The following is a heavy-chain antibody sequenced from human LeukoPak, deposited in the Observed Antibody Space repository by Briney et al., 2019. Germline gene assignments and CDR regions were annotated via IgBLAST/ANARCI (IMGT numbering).Heavy chain of an antibody. CDR2: INPNSGGT. D-gene: IGHD2-2*01. J-gene: IGHJ4*02. V-gene: IGHV1-2*02. CDR1: GYTFTVYY. CDR3: AREGLNNIVIVPAASYPLDY. Sequence: ASVTVSFKASGYTFTVYYMHWVRQAPGQGLEWMGWINPNSGGTNYSQKFQGRVTMTRDTSISTDYMELSRLRSNDTAVYYCAREGLNNIVIVPAASYPLDYWGQGTLVTVSS.